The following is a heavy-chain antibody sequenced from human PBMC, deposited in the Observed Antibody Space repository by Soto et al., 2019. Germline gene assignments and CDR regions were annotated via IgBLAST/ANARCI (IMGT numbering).Heavy chain of an antibody. J-gene: IGHJ4*02. CDR1: GLSIKKKNKG. Sequence: SGLSIKKKNKGVGWIRQPPGKALEWLAVIYWDDSKHYSPSLRSRLTITKDTSKNQVVLTMTNMDPMDTGTYYCAHKGPEDWPLDYWGQGTLVTVSS. CDR2: IYWDDSK. CDR3: AHKGPEDWPLDY. V-gene: IGHV2-5*02. D-gene: IGHD3-9*01.